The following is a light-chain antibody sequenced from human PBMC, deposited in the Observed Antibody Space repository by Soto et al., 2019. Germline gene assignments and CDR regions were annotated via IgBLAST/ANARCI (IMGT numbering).Light chain of an antibody. Sequence: DIQMTQSPSTLSASVGDRVTITCRASQSISSWLAWYQQKPGKAPKLLIYDASSLESGVPSRFSGSGSGTEFTLTISSLQPDDFATYYCQQYNSYSRWTFGQGTKVKSN. CDR1: QSISSW. CDR2: DAS. J-gene: IGKJ1*01. V-gene: IGKV1-5*01. CDR3: QQYNSYSRWT.